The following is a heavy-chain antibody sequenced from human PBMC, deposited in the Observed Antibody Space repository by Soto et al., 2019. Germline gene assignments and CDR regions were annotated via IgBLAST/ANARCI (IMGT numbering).Heavy chain of an antibody. J-gene: IGHJ6*02. CDR1: GGYIRSSSYY. V-gene: IGHV4-39*01. D-gene: IGHD2-21*01. CDR2: IYYSGST. CDR3: VRCVDYYYGMDV. Sequence: SETQALTWTVSGGYIRSSSYYWGWIRQPPGKGLEWIGSIYYSGSTYYNPSLKSRVTISVDTSKNQFSLKLSSVTAADTAVYYCVRCVDYYYGMDVWGQGTTVTVS.